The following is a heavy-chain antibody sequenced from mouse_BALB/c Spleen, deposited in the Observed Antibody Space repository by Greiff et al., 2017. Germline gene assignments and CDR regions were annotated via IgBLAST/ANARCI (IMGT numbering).Heavy chain of an antibody. CDR3: NALYDQKDY. Sequence: EVKLMESGAELVRSGASVKLSCTASGFNIKDYYMHWVKQRPEQGLEWIGWIDPENGDTEYAPKFQGKATMTADTSSNTAYLQLSSLTSEDTAVYYCNALYDQKDYWGQGTTLAVSS. D-gene: IGHD2-3*01. CDR2: IDPENGDT. CDR1: GFNIKDYY. J-gene: IGHJ2*01. V-gene: IGHV14-4*02.